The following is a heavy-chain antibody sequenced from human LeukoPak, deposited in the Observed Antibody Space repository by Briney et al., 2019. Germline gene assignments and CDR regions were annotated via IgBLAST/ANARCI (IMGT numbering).Heavy chain of an antibody. Sequence: GGSLRLSCAASGFTFSSYSMNWVRQAPGKGLEWVSSISSSSSYIYYADSVKGRFTISRDNAKNSLFLQMNSLRAEDTAVYYCAREGVIVGATGVYWGQGTLVTVSS. CDR1: GFTFSSYS. D-gene: IGHD1-26*01. V-gene: IGHV3-21*01. CDR2: ISSSSSYI. CDR3: AREGVIVGATGVY. J-gene: IGHJ4*02.